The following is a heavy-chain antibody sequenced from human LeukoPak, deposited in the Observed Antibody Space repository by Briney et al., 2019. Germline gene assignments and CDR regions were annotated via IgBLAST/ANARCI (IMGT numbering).Heavy chain of an antibody. J-gene: IGHJ4*02. Sequence: GRSLRLSCAASGFTFSSYGMHWVRQAPGKGLEWVAVISYDGSNKYYADSVKGRFTISGDNSKNTLYLQMNSPRAEDTAVYYCANSHMFDYWGQGTLVTVSS. V-gene: IGHV3-30*18. D-gene: IGHD2-21*01. CDR2: ISYDGSNK. CDR1: GFTFSSYG. CDR3: ANSHMFDY.